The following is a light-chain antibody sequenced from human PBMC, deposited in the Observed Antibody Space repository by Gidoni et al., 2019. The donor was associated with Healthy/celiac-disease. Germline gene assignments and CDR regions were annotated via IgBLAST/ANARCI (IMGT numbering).Light chain of an antibody. CDR3: AAWDDSLNDV. J-gene: IGLJ3*02. Sequence: QSVLTQPPSASGTPGQRVTISCSGSSSNIGSNTVNRYQQLPGTAPKLLIYSNNQRPSGVPDRFSGSKSGTSASLAISGLQSEDEADYYCAAWDDSLNDVFGGGTKLTVL. V-gene: IGLV1-44*01. CDR1: SSNIGSNT. CDR2: SNN.